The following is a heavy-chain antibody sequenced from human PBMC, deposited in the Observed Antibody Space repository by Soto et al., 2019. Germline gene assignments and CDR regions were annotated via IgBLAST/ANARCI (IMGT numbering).Heavy chain of an antibody. CDR3: ARGGSLWSYYYYMDV. V-gene: IGHV5-51*01. J-gene: IGHJ6*03. Sequence: GESLKISCKGSGYSFTSYWIGWVRQMPGKGLEWMGIIYPGDSDTRYSPSFQGQVTISADKSISTAYLQWSSLKASDTAMYYCARGGSLWSYYYYMDVWGKGTTVTVSS. CDR2: IYPGDSDT. CDR1: GYSFTSYW. D-gene: IGHD3-10*01.